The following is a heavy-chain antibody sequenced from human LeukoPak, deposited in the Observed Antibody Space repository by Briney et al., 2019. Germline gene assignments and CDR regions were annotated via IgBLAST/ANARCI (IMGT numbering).Heavy chain of an antibody. CDR2: IRYDGSDD. CDR1: GFTFTNSG. CDR3: ARDRSVDGTV. J-gene: IGHJ4*02. V-gene: IGHV3-30*02. Sequence: PGGSLRLSCAASGFTFTNSGFHWVRQAPGKGLEWVALIRYDGSDDSYADSVKGRFTISRDNSKNTLYLQMNSLRGEDTAVYYCARDRSVDGTVWGQGTLVTVSS. D-gene: IGHD6-19*01.